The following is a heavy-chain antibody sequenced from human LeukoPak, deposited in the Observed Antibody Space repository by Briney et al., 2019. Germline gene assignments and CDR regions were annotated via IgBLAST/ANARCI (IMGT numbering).Heavy chain of an antibody. Sequence: SETLSLTCTVSGDSISNYYWSWIRQPPGKGLEWIGYIYYSGSTNYNPSLKSRVTISLDTSKIQFSLKMTSVTAADTAVYYCARNPSGYYGRYFDYWGQGTLVTVSS. CDR1: GDSISNYY. CDR3: ARNPSGYYGRYFDY. D-gene: IGHD2-15*01. J-gene: IGHJ4*02. V-gene: IGHV4-59*01. CDR2: IYYSGST.